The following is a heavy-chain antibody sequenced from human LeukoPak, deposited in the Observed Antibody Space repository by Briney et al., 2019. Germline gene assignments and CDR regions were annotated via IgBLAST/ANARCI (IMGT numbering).Heavy chain of an antibody. D-gene: IGHD5/OR15-5a*01. CDR1: GFTFSASP. V-gene: IGHV3-73*01. Sequence: PGGSLRLSCAASGFTFSASPIHWVRQASGKGLEWVGRIRSKANSYATAYAESVKGRFTISRDDSENTAYLQMNSLKTEDTAVYYCTRRVGDSYFYGMDVWGQGTPVTVSS. J-gene: IGHJ6*02. CDR2: IRSKANSYAT. CDR3: TRRVGDSYFYGMDV.